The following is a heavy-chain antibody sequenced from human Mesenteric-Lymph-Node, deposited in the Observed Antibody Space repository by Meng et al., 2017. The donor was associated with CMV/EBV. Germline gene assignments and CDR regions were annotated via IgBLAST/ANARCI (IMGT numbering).Heavy chain of an antibody. CDR2: ISPYNGYT. Sequence: ASVKVSCKASGYTFTTYRITWVRQAPGQGLEWMGWISPYNGYTDYAHKLQDRVTMTTDTSTRTAYMELRSLGSDDTAVYYCGRGVDYYDSGDNYVFDSWGQGTLVTVSS. D-gene: IGHD3-22*01. J-gene: IGHJ4*02. CDR1: GYTFTTYR. CDR3: GRGVDYYDSGDNYVFDS. V-gene: IGHV1-18*01.